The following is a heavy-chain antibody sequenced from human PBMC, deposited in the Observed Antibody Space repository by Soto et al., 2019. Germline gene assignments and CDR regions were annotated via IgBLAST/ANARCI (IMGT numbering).Heavy chain of an antibody. CDR2: ISGSGDTT. J-gene: IGHJ4*02. CDR3: AKFGMATSKRSPPYYIDY. CDR1: GFTFSGYA. V-gene: IGHV3-23*01. D-gene: IGHD3-16*01. Sequence: EEQLLESGGDLVQPGGSLRLSCVASGFTFSGYAMSWVRQAPGTGLEWVSTISGSGDTTHYADSVKGRFTFSRDNSKNTLYLQMNSLRAEDTAVYYCAKFGMATSKRSPPYYIDYWGQGALVTVSS.